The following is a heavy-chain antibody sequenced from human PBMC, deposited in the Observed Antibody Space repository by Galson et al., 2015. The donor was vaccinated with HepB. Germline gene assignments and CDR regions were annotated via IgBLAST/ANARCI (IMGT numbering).Heavy chain of an antibody. V-gene: IGHV3-33*01. CDR1: GFTFSSYG. Sequence: SLRLSCAASGFTFSSYGMHWVRQAPGKGLEWVAVIWYDGRNKYYEDSVKGRFTISRDNSKNRLYLQMNSLRAEDTAVYYCARGPYCSSGGSYRPRDAFDIWGQGTMV. J-gene: IGHJ3*02. D-gene: IGHD2-15*01. CDR3: ARGPYCSSGGSYRPRDAFDI. CDR2: IWYDGRNK.